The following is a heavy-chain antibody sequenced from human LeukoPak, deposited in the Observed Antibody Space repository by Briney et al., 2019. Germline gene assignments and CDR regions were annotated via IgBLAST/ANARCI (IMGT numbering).Heavy chain of an antibody. J-gene: IGHJ4*02. Sequence: GGSLRLSCAASGFAFSSYSMNWVRQAPGKGLEWVSSISSSSSYIYYADSVKGRFTISRDNAKNSLYLQMNSLRAEDTAVYYCASMGWAAAGDKGGYFDYWGQGTLVTVSS. CDR2: ISSSSSYI. CDR1: GFAFSSYS. D-gene: IGHD6-13*01. CDR3: ASMGWAAAGDKGGYFDY. V-gene: IGHV3-21*01.